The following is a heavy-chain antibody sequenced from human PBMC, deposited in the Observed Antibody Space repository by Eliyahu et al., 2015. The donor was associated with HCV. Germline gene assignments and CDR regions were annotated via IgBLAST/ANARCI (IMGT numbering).Heavy chain of an antibody. CDR3: ATQDKYGDGMDV. CDR2: IIPIFGTA. D-gene: IGHD2/OR15-2a*01. CDR1: GGXFSSYA. J-gene: IGHJ6*02. Sequence: QVQLVQSGAEVKKPGSSVXVSCKASGGXFSSYAISWVRQAPGQGLEWXGGIIPIFGTANYAQKFQGRVTITADESTSTAYMELSSLRSEDTAVYYCATQDKYGDGMDVWGQGTTVTVSS. V-gene: IGHV1-69*01.